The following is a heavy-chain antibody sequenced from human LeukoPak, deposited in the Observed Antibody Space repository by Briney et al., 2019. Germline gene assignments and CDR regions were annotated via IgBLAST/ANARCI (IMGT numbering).Heavy chain of an antibody. Sequence: SETLSLTRTVSGGSINSYYWSWIRQPPGKGLEWIGYIYYSGSTSYNPSLKNRVTISVDTSKNQFSLNLSSVTAGYTAVYYCARERGGDYSDAFDIWGQGTMVTVSS. D-gene: IGHD4-11*01. CDR1: GGSINSYY. CDR3: ARERGGDYSDAFDI. CDR2: IYYSGST. V-gene: IGHV4-59*01. J-gene: IGHJ3*02.